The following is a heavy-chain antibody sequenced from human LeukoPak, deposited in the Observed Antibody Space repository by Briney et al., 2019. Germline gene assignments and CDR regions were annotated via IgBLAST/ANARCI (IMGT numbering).Heavy chain of an antibody. J-gene: IGHJ3*02. CDR3: ARDGRHDAFDI. Sequence: SETLSLTCTVSGDSISTSNSYWGWIRQPPGKGLEWIGSIYYSGNTYYNASLKSRVTISVDTSKNQFSLKLISVTAADTAVYYCARDGRHDAFDIWGQGTMVTVSS. CDR1: GDSISTSNSY. V-gene: IGHV4-39*02. CDR2: IYYSGNT.